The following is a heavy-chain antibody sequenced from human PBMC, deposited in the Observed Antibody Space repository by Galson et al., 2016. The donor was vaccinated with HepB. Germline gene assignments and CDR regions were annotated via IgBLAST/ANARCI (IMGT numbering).Heavy chain of an antibody. CDR1: GLTFTRYW. CDR2: IKYDGSDR. V-gene: IGHV3-7*03. J-gene: IGHJ4*02. D-gene: IGHD6-13*01. Sequence: SLRLSCAASGLTFTRYWMTWVRQAPGKGLEWVANIKYDGSDRGYLDSVKGRFTISRDNAKNSLYLQMNSLRAEDTAVYYCATAPTAAPGIAESWGQGTLVAVSS. CDR3: ATAPTAAPGIAES.